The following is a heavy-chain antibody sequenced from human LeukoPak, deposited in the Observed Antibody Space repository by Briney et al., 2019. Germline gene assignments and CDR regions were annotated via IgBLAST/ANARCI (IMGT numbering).Heavy chain of an antibody. D-gene: IGHD3-3*01. Sequence: PSETLSLTCTVSGDSISTYYWSWIRQPPGKGLEWIGYIYYTGSTSYNPSLKSRVTMSVDTSKNQFSLWLSSVTAADTAVNYCAREPINYDSWFDPWGQGILVTVSS. CDR2: IYYTGST. V-gene: IGHV4-59*01. J-gene: IGHJ5*02. CDR1: GDSISTYY. CDR3: AREPINYDSWFDP.